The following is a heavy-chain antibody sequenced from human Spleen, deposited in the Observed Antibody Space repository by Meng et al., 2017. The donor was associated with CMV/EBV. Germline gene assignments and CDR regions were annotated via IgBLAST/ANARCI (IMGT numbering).Heavy chain of an antibody. J-gene: IGHJ4*02. CDR1: GSTFSTYD. CDR2: IGTVGDT. CDR3: ARARSPTHFDY. V-gene: IGHV3-13*01. Sequence: GESLKISCTASGSTFSTYDFHWVRQPTGKGLEWVSSIGTVGDTYSIGSVKGRFIISREDAKNSVYLQMNGLRDGDTGLYYCARARSPTHFDYWGQGTLVTVSS.